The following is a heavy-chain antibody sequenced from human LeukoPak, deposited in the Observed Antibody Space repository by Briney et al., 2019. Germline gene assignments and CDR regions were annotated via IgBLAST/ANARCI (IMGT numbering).Heavy chain of an antibody. D-gene: IGHD6-13*01. Sequence: GGSLRLSCAASGFTFRSYWMHWVRQAPGKGLVWVSRINSDGSSTSYADSVKGRFTISRGNAKNTLYLQMNSLRAEDSAVYYCVRYIAAAGVYWGQGTLVTVSS. CDR2: INSDGSST. V-gene: IGHV3-74*01. CDR1: GFTFRSYW. J-gene: IGHJ4*02. CDR3: VRYIAAAGVY.